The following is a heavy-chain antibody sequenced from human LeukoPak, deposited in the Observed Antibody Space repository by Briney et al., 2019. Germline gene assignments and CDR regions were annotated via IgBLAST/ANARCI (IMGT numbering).Heavy chain of an antibody. CDR3: ARGSSSGWPLEY. CDR1: GYTFINYA. CDR2: INAYNGDT. Sequence: ASVKVSCKASGYTFINYAIHWVRQAPGQRLEWMGWINAYNGDTEYSQKLQGRVTITKDTSASTAYMDLSTLRSEDTAVYYCARGSSSGWPLEYWGRGIPVTVSS. J-gene: IGHJ4*02. V-gene: IGHV1-3*01. D-gene: IGHD6-19*01.